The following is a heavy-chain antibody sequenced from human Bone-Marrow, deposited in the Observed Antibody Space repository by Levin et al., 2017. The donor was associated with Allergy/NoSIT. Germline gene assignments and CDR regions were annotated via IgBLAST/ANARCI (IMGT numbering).Heavy chain of an antibody. D-gene: IGHD4-17*01. CDR3: ARDYAPGDYGFYYYGMDV. J-gene: IGHJ6*02. CDR2: ISSSSSYI. Sequence: PGGSLRLSCAASGFTFSSYSMNWVRQAPGKGLEWVSSISSSSSYIYYADSVKGRFTISRDNAKNSLYLQMNSLRAEDTAVYYCARDYAPGDYGFYYYGMDVWGQGTTVTVSS. CDR1: GFTFSSYS. V-gene: IGHV3-21*01.